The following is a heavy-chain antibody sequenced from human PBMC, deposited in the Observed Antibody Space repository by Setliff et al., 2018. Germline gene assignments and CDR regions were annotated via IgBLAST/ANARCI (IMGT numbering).Heavy chain of an antibody. CDR1: GGSFSGYY. V-gene: IGHV4-34*01. D-gene: IGHD4-17*01. CDR2: INHSGST. Sequence: KPSETLSLTCAVYGGSFSGYYWSWIRQPPGKGLEWIGEINHSGSTNYNPSLKSRVTISVDTSKNQFSLKLGSVTAADTAVYYCARGRYTVTLKGVGLIDYWGQGTLVTVSS. CDR3: ARGRYTVTLKGVGLIDY. J-gene: IGHJ4*02.